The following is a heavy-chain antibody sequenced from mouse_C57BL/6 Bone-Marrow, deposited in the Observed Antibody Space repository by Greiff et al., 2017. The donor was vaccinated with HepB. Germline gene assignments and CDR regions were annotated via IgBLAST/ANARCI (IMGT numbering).Heavy chain of an antibody. CDR2: ISYDGSN. Sequence: EVQLQESGPGLVKPSQSLSLTCSVTGYSITSGYYWNWIRQFPGNKLEWMGYISYDGSNNYNPSLKNRISITRDTSKNQFFLKLNSVTTEDTATYYCARDPPLLRLDYWGQGTTLTVSS. CDR1: GYSITSGYY. D-gene: IGHD1-2*01. J-gene: IGHJ2*01. V-gene: IGHV3-6*01. CDR3: ARDPPLLRLDY.